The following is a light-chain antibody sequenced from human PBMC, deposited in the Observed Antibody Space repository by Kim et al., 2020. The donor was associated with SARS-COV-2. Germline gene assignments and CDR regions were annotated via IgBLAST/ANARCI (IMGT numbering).Light chain of an antibody. CDR1: STGGGHYNL. J-gene: IGLJ3*02. Sequence: GQSITISCTGTSTGGGHYNLVSWYQHHPGNAPKLVIYEVDKRPSGVSSRFSGSKSGNTATLTIFGLQAEDEADYYCCSHADYSKSVFGGGTKVTVL. V-gene: IGLV2-23*02. CDR3: CSHADYSKSV. CDR2: EVD.